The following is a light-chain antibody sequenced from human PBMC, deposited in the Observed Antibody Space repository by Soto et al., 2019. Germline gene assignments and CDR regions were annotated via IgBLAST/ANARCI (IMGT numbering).Light chain of an antibody. Sequence: EIVLTQSPGTLSLSPGERATLSCRASQSVRSSYLAWYQQKAGQAPRLLIYGASSRATGIPDRFSGSGSGTDFTLTISRLETEDFALFYCQQYGSSPRTFGQGTKVDIK. CDR3: QQYGSSPRT. V-gene: IGKV3-20*01. J-gene: IGKJ1*01. CDR1: QSVRSSY. CDR2: GAS.